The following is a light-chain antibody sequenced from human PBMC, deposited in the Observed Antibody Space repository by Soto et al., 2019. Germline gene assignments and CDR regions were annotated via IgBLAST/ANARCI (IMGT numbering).Light chain of an antibody. CDR2: DVS. J-gene: IGKJ1*01. CDR3: QQRYAWPWT. V-gene: IGKV3-11*01. Sequence: IVLTQSPAILSLSPGESASLSCRASQSVSDYLAWYQQKPGQAPRLFIYDVSKRATGIPARFSGSGSGTDFTLTISSLEPEDFAVYFCQQRYAWPWTFGLGTKVDIX. CDR1: QSVSDY.